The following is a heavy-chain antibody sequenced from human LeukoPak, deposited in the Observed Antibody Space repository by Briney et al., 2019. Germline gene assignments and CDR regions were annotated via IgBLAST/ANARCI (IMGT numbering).Heavy chain of an antibody. CDR3: TTDPRRWPVPWFDP. J-gene: IGHJ5*02. Sequence: PGGSLRLSCAASGFTFSSYAMSWVRQAPGKGLEWVGRIKSKTDGGTTDYAAPVKGRFTISRDDSKNTLYLQMNSLKTEDTAVYYCTTDPRRWPVPWFDPWGQGTLVTVSS. CDR1: GFTFSSYA. CDR2: IKSKTDGGTT. D-gene: IGHD2-15*01. V-gene: IGHV3-15*01.